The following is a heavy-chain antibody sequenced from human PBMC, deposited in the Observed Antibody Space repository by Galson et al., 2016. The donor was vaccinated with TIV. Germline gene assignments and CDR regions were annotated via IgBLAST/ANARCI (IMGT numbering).Heavy chain of an antibody. Sequence: SLRLSCAASGFTFSTYAMHWVRQAPGKGLEWLTVIAYDGSEKYNTDSVKGRFTVSRDNSKNTLYLQMNSLRTEDTALFYCARPKGGRAAPTGAFDIWGQGTMVTVSS. CDR3: ARPKGGRAAPTGAFDI. J-gene: IGHJ3*02. CDR2: IAYDGSEK. D-gene: IGHD6-13*01. V-gene: IGHV3-30*04. CDR1: GFTFSTYA.